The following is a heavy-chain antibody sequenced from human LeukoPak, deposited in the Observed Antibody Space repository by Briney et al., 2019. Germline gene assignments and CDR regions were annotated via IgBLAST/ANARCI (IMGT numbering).Heavy chain of an antibody. J-gene: IGHJ3*02. CDR1: GGTFSSYG. V-gene: IGHV1-69*13. CDR3: ARDEYNSSGYFAFDI. D-gene: IGHD3-22*01. Sequence: GASVKVSCKASGGTFSSYGTSWVRQAPGQGLEWMGGIIPRFGTANYAQKFQGRVTVTAEESTSTAYMELSSLRSEDTAFYYCARDEYNSSGYFAFDIWGQGTMVTVSS. CDR2: IIPRFGTA.